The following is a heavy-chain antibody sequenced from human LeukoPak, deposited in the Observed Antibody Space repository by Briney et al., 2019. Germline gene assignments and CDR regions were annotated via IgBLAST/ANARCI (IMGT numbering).Heavy chain of an antibody. V-gene: IGHV3-23*01. CDR3: GKDPNGDYVGAFDM. J-gene: IGHJ3*02. CDR1: GFTFTNYA. D-gene: IGHD4-17*01. Sequence: GGSLRLSCAASGFTFTNYAMIWVRQAPGRGLEWVSAISGSGGSTYYADSVKGRFTISRDNSKNTLFLQVNSLRAEDTAVYYCGKDPNGDYVGAFDMWGQGTMVTVSP. CDR2: ISGSGGST.